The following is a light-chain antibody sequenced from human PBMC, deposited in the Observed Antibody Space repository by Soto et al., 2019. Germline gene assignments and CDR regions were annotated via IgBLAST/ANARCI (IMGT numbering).Light chain of an antibody. CDR3: SSYTSSSTLNYV. CDR1: SSDIGNYNY. V-gene: IGLV2-14*01. CDR2: EVS. Sequence: QSALTQPASVSGSPGQSITISCTGTSSDIGNYNYVSWYQQHPGKAHKLMIYEVSNRPSGVSNRFSGSKSGNTASLTISGLQAEDEADYYCSSYTSSSTLNYVFGTGTKVTVL. J-gene: IGLJ1*01.